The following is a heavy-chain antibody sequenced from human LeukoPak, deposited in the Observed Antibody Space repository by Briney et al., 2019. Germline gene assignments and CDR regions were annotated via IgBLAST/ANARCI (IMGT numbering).Heavy chain of an antibody. D-gene: IGHD7-27*01. J-gene: IGHJ3*02. CDR1: GFTFSSYG. CDR3: AKDVRTGDNAFDI. Sequence: GGSLRLSCAASGFTFSSYGMHWVRQAPGKGLKWVAFIRYDGSNKYYADSVKGRFTISRDNSKNTLYLQMNSLRAEDTAVYYCAKDVRTGDNAFDIWGQGTMVTVSS. CDR2: IRYDGSNK. V-gene: IGHV3-30*02.